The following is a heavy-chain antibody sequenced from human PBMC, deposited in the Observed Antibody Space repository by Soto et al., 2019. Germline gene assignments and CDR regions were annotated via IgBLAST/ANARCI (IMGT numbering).Heavy chain of an antibody. V-gene: IGHV3-43*01. Sequence: GSLRLSCAASGFTFSSYSMNWVRQAPGKGLEWVSLIFWDGSNTHYADSVKGRFTISRDNRKNSLYLQMDRLRTEDTALYYCAKDMAYGGNSGPFDYWGQGTLVTVSS. CDR3: AKDMAYGGNSGPFDY. CDR2: IFWDGSNT. J-gene: IGHJ4*02. D-gene: IGHD4-17*01. CDR1: GFTFSSYS.